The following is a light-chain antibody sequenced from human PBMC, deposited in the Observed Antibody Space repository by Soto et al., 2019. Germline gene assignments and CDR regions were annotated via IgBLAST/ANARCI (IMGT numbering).Light chain of an antibody. CDR1: QSVSSN. Sequence: ETVMTQSPATLSVSPGERATLSCRASQSVSSNLAWYQQRPGQAPRLLIYAASTRATALPARFSGSGSGTEFTLTISSLQSEDFAVYFCQQYNNWPITFGQGTRLEIK. CDR3: QQYNNWPIT. V-gene: IGKV3-15*01. J-gene: IGKJ5*01. CDR2: AAS.